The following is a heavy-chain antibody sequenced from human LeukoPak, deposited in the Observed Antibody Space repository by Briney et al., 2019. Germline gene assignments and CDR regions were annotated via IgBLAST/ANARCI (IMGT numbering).Heavy chain of an antibody. CDR2: IYPGDSDT. J-gene: IGHJ4*02. V-gene: IGHV5-51*01. CDR1: GYSFTSYW. D-gene: IGHD3-9*01. CDR3: ARRALSYYDILTGYYTEGSYFDY. Sequence: GESLKISCKGSGYSFTSYWIGWVRQMPGKGLEWMGIIYPGDSDTRYSPSFQGQVTISADKSISTAYLQWSSLKASDTAMYYCARRALSYYDILTGYYTEGSYFDYWGQGTLVTVSS.